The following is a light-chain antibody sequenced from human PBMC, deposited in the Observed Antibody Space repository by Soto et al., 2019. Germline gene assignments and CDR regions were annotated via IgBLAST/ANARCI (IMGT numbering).Light chain of an antibody. V-gene: IGKV4-1*01. J-gene: IGKJ1*01. CDR2: WTS. Sequence: IVMTQSPDSLAVSLGERATINCKSSQSVLYSSNNKNYLAWYQQKPRQPPKLLIYWTSTRESGVPDRFSGSGSGTDFTLTISSLQAEDVAVYYCQQYYSTPQTFGQGTKVEIK. CDR3: QQYYSTPQT. CDR1: QSVLYSSNNKNY.